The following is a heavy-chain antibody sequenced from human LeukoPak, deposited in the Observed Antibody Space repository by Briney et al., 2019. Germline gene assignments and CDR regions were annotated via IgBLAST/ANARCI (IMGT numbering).Heavy chain of an antibody. V-gene: IGHV4-59*01. D-gene: IGHD3-16*01. J-gene: IGHJ4*02. Sequence: SETLSLTCTVSGISISIYYWNWIRLSPGRGLEWIGYISYGGTTSYSPSLKSRITMSIDTSKNQFSLKLSSVTAADAAVYYCAKSGGTTIFDFWGQGTLVTVSS. CDR1: GISISIYY. CDR2: ISYGGTT. CDR3: AKSGGTTIFDF.